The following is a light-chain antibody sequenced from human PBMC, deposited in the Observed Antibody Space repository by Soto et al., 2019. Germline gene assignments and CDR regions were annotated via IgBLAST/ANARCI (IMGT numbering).Light chain of an antibody. V-gene: IGLV2-14*01. CDR1: SSDVGTYNF. J-gene: IGLJ1*01. Sequence: GQSITISCTGTSSDVGTYNFVSWYQQHPGEAPKLMIYEVSYRPSGVSDRFSGSKSDNTASLSISGLQAEDEADYYCSSYTSSSTYVFGTGTKVTVL. CDR3: SSYTSSSTYV. CDR2: EVS.